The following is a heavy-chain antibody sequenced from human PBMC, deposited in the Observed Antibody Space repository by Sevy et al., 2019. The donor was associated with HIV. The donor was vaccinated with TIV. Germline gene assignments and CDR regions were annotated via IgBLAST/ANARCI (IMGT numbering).Heavy chain of an antibody. J-gene: IGHJ4*02. CDR2: IYSGGST. CDR1: GFTVSSNY. CDR3: ASRYSSGWYLV. V-gene: IGHV3-53*01. Sequence: GGSLRLSCAASGFTVSSNYMSWVHQAPGKGLEWVSVIYSGGSTYYADSVKGRFTISRDNSKNTLYLQMNSLRAEDTAVYYCASRYSSGWYLVWGQGTLVTVSS. D-gene: IGHD6-19*01.